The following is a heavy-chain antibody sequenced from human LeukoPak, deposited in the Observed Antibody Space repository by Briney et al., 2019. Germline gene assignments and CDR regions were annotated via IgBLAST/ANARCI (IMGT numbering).Heavy chain of an antibody. V-gene: IGHV1-69*04. D-gene: IGHD5-18*01. Sequence: GASVKVSCKAPGGTFSSYAISWVRQAPGQGLEWMGRIIPILGIANYAQKFQGRVTITADKSTSTAYMELSSLRSEDTAVYYCAREGGYSYGYALDYWGQGTLVTVSS. CDR3: AREGGYSYGYALDY. J-gene: IGHJ4*02. CDR1: GGTFSSYA. CDR2: IIPILGIA.